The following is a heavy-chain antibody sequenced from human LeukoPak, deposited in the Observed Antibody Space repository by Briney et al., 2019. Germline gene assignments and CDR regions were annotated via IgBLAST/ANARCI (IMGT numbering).Heavy chain of an antibody. J-gene: IGHJ3*02. V-gene: IGHV1-8*01. D-gene: IGHD2-2*01. CDR1: GYTFTSYD. CDR3: ARDALLSREEVPAANDAFDI. Sequence: ASVTVSCKASGYTFTSYDINWVRQATGQGLEWMGWMNPNSGNTGYAQKFQGRVTMTRNTSISTAYMELSSLRSEDTAVYYCARDALLSREEVPAANDAFDIWGQGTMVTVSA. CDR2: MNPNSGNT.